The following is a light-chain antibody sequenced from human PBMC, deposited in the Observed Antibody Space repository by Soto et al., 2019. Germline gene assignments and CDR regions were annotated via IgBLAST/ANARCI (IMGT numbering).Light chain of an antibody. CDR2: DTS. V-gene: IGKV3-20*01. J-gene: IGKJ5*01. CDR1: QSLTNSF. CDR3: QQYGTSEII. Sequence: LLTQSPGTLSLSPGERAALSCRASQSLTNSFIAWYQQRPGQAPRLLIYDTSSRASGIPDRFSGSGSGTDFTLTISRLETEDFAVFYCQQYGTSEIIFGQGTRLEIK.